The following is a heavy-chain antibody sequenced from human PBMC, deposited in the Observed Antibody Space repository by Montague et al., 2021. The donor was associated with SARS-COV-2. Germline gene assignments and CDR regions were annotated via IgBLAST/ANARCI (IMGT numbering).Heavy chain of an antibody. D-gene: IGHD4-23*01. Sequence: SETLSLTCTVSGDSISSNDYYWGWIRQPPGKGLDWVGNFYYNGTSYYNPSLQIRLTISGDRTKNQFSLKLRSVTAAATAVYYCVMVTCLLSADYFDYWGQGTLVTVSS. CDR1: GDSISSNDYY. CDR3: VMVTCLLSADYFDY. V-gene: IGHV4-39*01. CDR2: FYYNGTS. J-gene: IGHJ4*02.